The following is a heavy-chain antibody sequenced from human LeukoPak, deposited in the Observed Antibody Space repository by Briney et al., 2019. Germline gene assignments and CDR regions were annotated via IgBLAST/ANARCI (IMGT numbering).Heavy chain of an antibody. J-gene: IGHJ6*03. CDR2: ISTSSSHI. V-gene: IGHV3-21*01. Sequence: GGSLRLSCAASGFTFSLYPMNWVRQAPGKGLEWVSSISTSSSHIYFANSVKGRFTISRDNAKNSLYLQMNSLTAEDTAVYYCARGGGYCRGGSCSPMDVWGKGTTVTVSS. CDR1: GFTFSLYP. CDR3: ARGGGYCRGGSCSPMDV. D-gene: IGHD2-15*01.